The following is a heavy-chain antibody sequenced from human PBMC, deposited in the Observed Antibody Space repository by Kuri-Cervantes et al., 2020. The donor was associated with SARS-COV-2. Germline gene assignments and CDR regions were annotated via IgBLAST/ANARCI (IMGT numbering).Heavy chain of an antibody. Sequence: ASVKVSCKVSGYTLTELSMHWVRQAPGKGLEWMGGFDPEDGETIYAQKFQGRVTMTEDTSTDTAYMELSSLKASDTAMYYCARHSSSQTYNWFDPWGQGTLVTVSS. J-gene: IGHJ5*02. V-gene: IGHV1-24*01. CDR2: FDPEDGET. D-gene: IGHD6-6*01. CDR3: ARHSSSQTYNWFDP. CDR1: GYTLTELS.